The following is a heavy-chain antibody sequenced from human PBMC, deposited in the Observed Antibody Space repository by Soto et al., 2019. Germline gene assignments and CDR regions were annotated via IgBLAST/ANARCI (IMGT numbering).Heavy chain of an antibody. Sequence: QVQLVQSGAEVKKPGASVKVSCKASGYTFTGYYLHWVRQAPGQGLEWMGWINPNSGGTNYAQKFQGWSTMTRDRSISTASMELSSLRSDETAVYYCASNLNSSWTGDFDYSGQGTLVTASS. D-gene: IGHD6-13*01. CDR3: ASNLNSSWTGDFDY. V-gene: IGHV1-2*04. J-gene: IGHJ4*02. CDR2: INPNSGGT. CDR1: GYTFTGYY.